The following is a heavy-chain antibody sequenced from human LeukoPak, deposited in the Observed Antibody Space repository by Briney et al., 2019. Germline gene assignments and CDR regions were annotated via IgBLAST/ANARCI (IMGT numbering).Heavy chain of an antibody. J-gene: IGHJ4*02. CDR3: ARGRAGQFDY. Sequence: GGSLRLSCAASGFTFNHYGMKWVRQAPGKGLEWVSSISTSGSYIYYVDSVKGRFTISRDNAKNSLYLQMNSLRDEDTAVYYCARGRAGQFDYWGQGTLVTVSS. CDR2: ISTSGSYI. V-gene: IGHV3-21*01. D-gene: IGHD6-13*01. CDR1: GFTFNHYG.